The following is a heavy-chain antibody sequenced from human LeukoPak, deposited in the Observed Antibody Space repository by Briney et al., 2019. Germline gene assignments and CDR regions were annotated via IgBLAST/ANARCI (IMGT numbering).Heavy chain of an antibody. Sequence: ASVKVSCKASGYTFTSYAMNWVRQAPGQGLEWMGWINTNTGNPTYAQGFTGRFVFSLDTSVSTAYLQISSLKAEDTAVYYCARDGDDYYDSSGYPPFDYWGQGTLVTVSS. CDR1: GYTFTSYA. CDR2: INTNTGNP. J-gene: IGHJ4*02. D-gene: IGHD3-22*01. CDR3: ARDGDDYYDSSGYPPFDY. V-gene: IGHV7-4-1*02.